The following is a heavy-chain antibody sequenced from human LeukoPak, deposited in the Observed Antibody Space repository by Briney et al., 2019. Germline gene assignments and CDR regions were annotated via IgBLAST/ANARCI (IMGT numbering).Heavy chain of an antibody. D-gene: IGHD3-9*01. Sequence: GGSLRLSCAASGFTFDDYAMHWVRQAPGKGLEWVSGISWNSGSIGYADSVKGRFTISRDNAKNSLYLQMNSLRAEDTAVYYCAREGYDILTGYHFDYWGQGTLVTVSS. CDR3: AREGYDILTGYHFDY. CDR2: ISWNSGSI. V-gene: IGHV3-9*01. J-gene: IGHJ4*02. CDR1: GFTFDDYA.